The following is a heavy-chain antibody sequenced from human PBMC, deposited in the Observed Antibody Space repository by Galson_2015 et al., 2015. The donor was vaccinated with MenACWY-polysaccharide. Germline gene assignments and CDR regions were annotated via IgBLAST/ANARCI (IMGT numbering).Heavy chain of an antibody. CDR2: IYTSGST. CDR3: ARGEGGPGAFDI. D-gene: IGHD2-15*01. J-gene: IGHJ3*02. V-gene: IGHV4-61*02. Sequence: TLSVTCTVYGGSISSGSYYWSWIRQPAGKGLEWIGRIYTSGSTNYNPSLKSRVTISVDTSKNQFCLKLRSVTAADTAVYYCARGEGGPGAFDIWVQGTMVTVSS. CDR1: GGSISSGSYY.